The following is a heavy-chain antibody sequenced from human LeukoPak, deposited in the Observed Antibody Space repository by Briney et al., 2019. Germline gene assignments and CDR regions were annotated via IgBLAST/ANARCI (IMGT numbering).Heavy chain of an antibody. CDR1: GGSIGNYY. D-gene: IGHD1-26*01. V-gene: IGHV4-59*01. CDR3: ASYSGSPYSYLDH. Sequence: SETLSLTCTVSGGSIGNYYRTWIRQPPGKGLEWIGHIYHSGATKYNASLESRVTMSVDTSKNQFSLKLNSVTAADTAVYHCASYSGSPYSYLDHWGQGVLVTVSS. J-gene: IGHJ4*02. CDR2: IYHSGAT.